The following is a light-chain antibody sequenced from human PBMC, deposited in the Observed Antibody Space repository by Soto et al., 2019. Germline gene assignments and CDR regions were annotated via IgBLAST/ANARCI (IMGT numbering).Light chain of an antibody. CDR1: QTISRW. Sequence: DIQLTQTPSTLSASVGDEVTITCRASQTISRWLAWFQQKPGRVPKLLMYNDSTVESGVTATFSGCGSKTEFPLTISRLQPDGFAYNFCHSSAFGQGTRLENK. CDR2: NDS. CDR3: HSSA. J-gene: IGKJ5*01. V-gene: IGKV1-5*01.